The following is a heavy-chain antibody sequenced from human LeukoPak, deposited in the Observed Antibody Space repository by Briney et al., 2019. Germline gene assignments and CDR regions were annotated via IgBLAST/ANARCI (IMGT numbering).Heavy chain of an antibody. CDR1: GFTFSSHA. J-gene: IGHJ4*02. V-gene: IGHV3-23*01. Sequence: GGSLRLSCAASGFTFSSHAMNWVRQAPGKGLEWVSSFSGSGTSTFYADSVKGRFTISRDNSKNTLYLQMNSLRAEDTAVYYCAKASLQTWAFDYWGQGTLVTVSS. D-gene: IGHD5-24*01. CDR3: AKASLQTWAFDY. CDR2: FSGSGTST.